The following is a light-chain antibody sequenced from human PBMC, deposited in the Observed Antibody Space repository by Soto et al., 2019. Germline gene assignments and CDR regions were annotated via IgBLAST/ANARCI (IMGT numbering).Light chain of an antibody. V-gene: IGLV2-23*02. J-gene: IGLJ3*02. CDR1: SSDVGRYNL. CDR3: CSYAGSTTWV. Sequence: QSALTQPASVSGSPGQSITISCTGTSSDVGRYNLVSWYQQHPGKAPKFMIYEVNKRPSGVSNRFSGSKSGNTASLTISGLQAEDEADYYYCSYAGSTTWVFGGGTKVTVL. CDR2: EVN.